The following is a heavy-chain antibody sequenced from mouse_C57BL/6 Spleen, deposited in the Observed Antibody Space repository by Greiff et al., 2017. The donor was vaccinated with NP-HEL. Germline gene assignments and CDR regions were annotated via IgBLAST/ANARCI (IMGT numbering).Heavy chain of an antibody. Sequence: VQLQQSGAELARPGASVKLSCKASGYTFTSYGISWVKQRTGQGLEWIGEIYPRSGNTYYNEKFKGKATLTADKSSSTAYMELRSLTSEDSAGYCCAREEDYDYGFAYWGQGTLVTVSA. CDR3: AREEDYDYGFAY. CDR1: GYTFTSYG. J-gene: IGHJ3*01. CDR2: IYPRSGNT. V-gene: IGHV1-81*01. D-gene: IGHD2-4*01.